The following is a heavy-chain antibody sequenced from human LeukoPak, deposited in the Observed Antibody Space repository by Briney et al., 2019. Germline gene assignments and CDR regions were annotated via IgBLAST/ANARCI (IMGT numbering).Heavy chain of an antibody. CDR3: ARRVAVLRYFDWLLPNYFDY. D-gene: IGHD3-9*01. CDR1: GFTFSSYW. J-gene: IGHJ4*02. Sequence: PGGSLRLSCAASGFTFSSYWMSWVRQAPGKGLEWVANIKQDGSEKYYVDSVKGRFTISRDNAKNSLYLQMNSLRAEDTAVYYCARRVAVLRYFDWLLPNYFDYWGQGTLVTVSS. CDR2: IKQDGSEK. V-gene: IGHV3-7*01.